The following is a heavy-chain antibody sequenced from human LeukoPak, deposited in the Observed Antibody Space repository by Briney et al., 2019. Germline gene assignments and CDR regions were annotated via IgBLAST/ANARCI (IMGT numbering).Heavy chain of an antibody. CDR1: GGSFSGYY. CDR2: INHSGST. J-gene: IGHJ4*02. Sequence: AETLSLTCAVYGGSFSGYYWSWIRQPPGKGLEWIGEINHSGSTNYNPSLKSRVTISVDTSKNQFSLKLSSVTAADTAVYYCARVGGYSYGPFDYWGQGTLVTVSS. D-gene: IGHD5-18*01. V-gene: IGHV4-34*01. CDR3: ARVGGYSYGPFDY.